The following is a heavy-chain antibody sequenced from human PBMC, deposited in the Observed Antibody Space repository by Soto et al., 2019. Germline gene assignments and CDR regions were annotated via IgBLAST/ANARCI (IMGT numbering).Heavy chain of an antibody. CDR2: ISYDGSNK. J-gene: IGHJ6*02. D-gene: IGHD3-22*01. V-gene: IGHV3-30*18. CDR1: GFTFSSYC. CDR3: AKDPYYYDSSGYLDPAYYYYGMDV. Sequence: GGSLRLSCAASGFTFSSYCMHWVRQAPGKGLEWVAVISYDGSNKYYADSVKGRFTISRDNSKNTLYLQMNSLRAEDTAVYYCAKDPYYYDSSGYLDPAYYYYGMDVWGQGTTVTVSS.